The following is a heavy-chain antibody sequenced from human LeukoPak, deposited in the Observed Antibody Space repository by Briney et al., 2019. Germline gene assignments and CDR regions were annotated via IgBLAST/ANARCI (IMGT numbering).Heavy chain of an antibody. J-gene: IGHJ2*01. D-gene: IGHD2-15*01. Sequence: GGSLRLSCAASGFTFSSYAMSWVRQAPGKGLECVSAISGSGGSTYYADSVKGRFTISRDNSKNTLYLQMNSLRAEDTAVYSCAKGCRYCSGGSCQVYWYFDLWGRGTLVTVSS. CDR3: AKGCRYCSGGSCQVYWYFDL. CDR2: ISGSGGST. V-gene: IGHV3-23*01. CDR1: GFTFSSYA.